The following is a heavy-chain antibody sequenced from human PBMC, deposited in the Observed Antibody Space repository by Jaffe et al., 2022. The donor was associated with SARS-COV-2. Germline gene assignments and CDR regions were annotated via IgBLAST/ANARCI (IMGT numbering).Heavy chain of an antibody. CDR3: ARCWHSSGWAEYYYYGMDV. CDR2: ISSSSSTI. Sequence: EVQLVESGGGLVQPGGSLRLSCAASGFTFSSYSMNWVRQAPGKGLEWVSYISSSSSTIYYADSVKGRFTISRDNAKNSLYLQMNSLRDEDTAVYYCARCWHSSGWAEYYYYGMDVWGQGTTVTVSS. J-gene: IGHJ6*02. V-gene: IGHV3-48*02. D-gene: IGHD6-19*01. CDR1: GFTFSSYS.